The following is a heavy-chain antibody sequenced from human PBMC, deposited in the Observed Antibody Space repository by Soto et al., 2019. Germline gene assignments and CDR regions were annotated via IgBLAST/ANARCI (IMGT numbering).Heavy chain of an antibody. CDR1: GYTFTSYG. J-gene: IGHJ4*02. CDR2: ISAYNGNT. Sequence: ASVKVSCKASGYTFTSYGISWVRQAPGQGLEWMGWISAYNGNTNYAQKFQGWVTMTRDTSISTAYMELSRLRSDDTAVYYCARESIAVAGFDYWGQGTLVTVSS. D-gene: IGHD6-19*01. CDR3: ARESIAVAGFDY. V-gene: IGHV1-18*01.